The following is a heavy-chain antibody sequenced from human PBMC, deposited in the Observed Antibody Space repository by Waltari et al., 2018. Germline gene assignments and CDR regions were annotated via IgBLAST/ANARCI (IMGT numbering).Heavy chain of an antibody. CDR1: RFTFDNYW. V-gene: IGHV3-7*01. J-gene: IGHJ4*02. Sequence: EVYLVESGGDLVQPGGSLRLSCAASRFTFDNYWMNWVRQAPGKGREWVANIKPEGSEKNYVDSVKGRFTISRDNTKNSLFLQMNSLRADDTAVYYCARGPNSGYSFHDYWGQGTLVTVSS. CDR3: ARGPNSGYSFHDY. D-gene: IGHD5-12*01. CDR2: IKPEGSEK.